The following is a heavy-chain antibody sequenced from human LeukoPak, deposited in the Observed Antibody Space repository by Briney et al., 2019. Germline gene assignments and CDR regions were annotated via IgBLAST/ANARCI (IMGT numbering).Heavy chain of an antibody. CDR2: IRSDGSDT. J-gene: IGHJ4*02. V-gene: IGHV3-30*02. D-gene: IGHD3-22*01. Sequence: PGGSLRLTCAASGFIFSSYGMHWVRQPPGKGLEWVAFIRSDGSDTYSAASVKGRFTISRDNSKNTLWLQVNSLRAEDTAVYYCAKHDSSSDFWGQGTLVTVSS. CDR1: GFIFSSYG. CDR3: AKHDSSSDF.